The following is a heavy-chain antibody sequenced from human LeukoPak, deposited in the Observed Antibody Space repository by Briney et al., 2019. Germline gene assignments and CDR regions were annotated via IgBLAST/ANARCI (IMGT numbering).Heavy chain of an antibody. CDR2: ISGSGGSI. CDR1: GFTFSSYA. V-gene: IGHV3-23*01. CDR3: ARDVSSSEGDFDY. J-gene: IGHJ4*02. D-gene: IGHD6-13*01. Sequence: PGGSLRLSCAASGFTFSSYAMSWVRQAPGKGLKGLEWVSGISGSGGSIYYADSVKGRFTISRDNSKNTLYLQMNSLRAEDTAVYYCARDVSSSEGDFDYWGQGTLVTVSS.